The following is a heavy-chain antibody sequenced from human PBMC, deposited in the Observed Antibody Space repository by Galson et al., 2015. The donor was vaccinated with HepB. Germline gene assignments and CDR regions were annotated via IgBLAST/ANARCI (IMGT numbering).Heavy chain of an antibody. V-gene: IGHV3-33*01. CDR2: IWYDGSNK. Sequence: SLRLSCAASGFIFGSYGMHWVRQAPGKGLEWVAVIWYDGSNKYYGESVKGRFTVSRDNYKNTLSLQMHSLRVEDTAVYYCVRDRAVAVGADWYFDLWGRGTLVTVSS. J-gene: IGHJ2*01. CDR3: VRDRAVAVGADWYFDL. D-gene: IGHD2-15*01. CDR1: GFIFGSYG.